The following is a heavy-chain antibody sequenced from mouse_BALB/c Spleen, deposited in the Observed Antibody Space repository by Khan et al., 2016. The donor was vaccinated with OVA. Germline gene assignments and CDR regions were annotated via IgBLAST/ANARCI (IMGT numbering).Heavy chain of an antibody. D-gene: IGHD2-1*01. CDR3: ARESGFGNYFAY. CDR1: GYIFTSYW. CDR2: IYPGTGST. Sequence: QVQLQQSGGDLVRPGASVKLSCKTSGYIFTSYWIHWVKQWSGQGLEWIARIYPGTGSTYYNENFKDKATLTADNSSSTAYMQLGSLKSEDSAVYLCARESGFGNYFAYWGQGTLVTVSA. J-gene: IGHJ3*01. V-gene: IGHV1S132*01.